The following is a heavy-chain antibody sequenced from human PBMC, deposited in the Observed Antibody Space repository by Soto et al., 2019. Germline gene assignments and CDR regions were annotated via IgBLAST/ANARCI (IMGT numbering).Heavy chain of an antibody. V-gene: IGHV3-23*01. Sequence: EVQLLESGGGLIQHGGSLRLSCAASGFTVSSYAMSWVRQAPGKGLEWVSAISGSGGSTYYADSVKGRFTISRDNSKNTLYLQMNSLRAEDTAVYYCAKDSSGSYLEYFQHWGQGTLVTVSS. D-gene: IGHD6-19*01. CDR2: ISGSGGST. CDR3: AKDSSGSYLEYFQH. J-gene: IGHJ1*01. CDR1: GFTVSSYA.